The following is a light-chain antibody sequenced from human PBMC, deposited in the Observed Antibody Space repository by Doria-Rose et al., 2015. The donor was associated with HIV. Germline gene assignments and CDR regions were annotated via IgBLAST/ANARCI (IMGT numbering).Light chain of an antibody. CDR3: HQYGTSWT. J-gene: IGKJ1*01. Sequence: DIVLTQSPGTLSLSPGERATLSCRASQSFSRTYLAWYEQKPGQAPSLLIYDGSTRSTGIPDRSSASGSGTDFTLTINRLEPEDFALYYCHQYGTSWTFGQGTKVEI. CDR2: DGS. CDR1: QSFSRTY. V-gene: IGKV3-20*01.